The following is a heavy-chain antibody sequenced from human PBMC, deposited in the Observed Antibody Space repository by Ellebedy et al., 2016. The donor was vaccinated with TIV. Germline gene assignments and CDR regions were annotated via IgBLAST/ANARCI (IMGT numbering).Heavy chain of an antibody. Sequence: MPSETLSLTCTVSGGSISSYYWSWIRQPAGQGLEWIERIYPSGSTNYNPSLKSRVTMSVDTSKNQFSLKLSSVTAADTAVYYCARTVVAANNWFDPWGQGTLVTVSS. V-gene: IGHV4-4*07. D-gene: IGHD2-15*01. CDR2: IYPSGST. CDR3: ARTVVAANNWFDP. J-gene: IGHJ5*02. CDR1: GGSISSYY.